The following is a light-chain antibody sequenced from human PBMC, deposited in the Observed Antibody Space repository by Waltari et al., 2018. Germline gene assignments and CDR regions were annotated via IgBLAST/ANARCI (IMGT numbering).Light chain of an antibody. V-gene: IGKV4-1*01. CDR3: QQYYRSRT. CDR2: WAS. CDR1: QSILYNSNDKNY. Sequence: QSILYNSNDKNYLAWDQQKPGQPPKLLMYWASTRESGVPDRFSGSGSGTDFTLTISSLQAEDVAVYYCQQYYRSRTFGQGTKVEIK. J-gene: IGKJ1*01.